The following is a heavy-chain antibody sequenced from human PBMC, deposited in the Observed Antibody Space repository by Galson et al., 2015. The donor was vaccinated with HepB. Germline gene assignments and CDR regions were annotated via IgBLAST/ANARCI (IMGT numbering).Heavy chain of an antibody. V-gene: IGHV3-48*03. CDR1: GFTFSSYE. D-gene: IGHD3-10*01. CDR3: ARHGRRITMVLFDY. J-gene: IGHJ4*02. CDR2: ISSSGSTI. Sequence: SLRLSCAASGFTFSSYEMNWVRQAPGKGLEWVSYISSSGSTIYYADSVKGRFTISRDNAKNSLYLQMNSLRAEDTAVYYCARHGRRITMVLFDYWGQGTLVTVSS.